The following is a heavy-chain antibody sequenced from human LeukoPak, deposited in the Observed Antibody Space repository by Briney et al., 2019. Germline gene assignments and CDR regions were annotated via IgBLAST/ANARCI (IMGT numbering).Heavy chain of an antibody. CDR3: ARAKANWGSGDY. J-gene: IGHJ4*02. V-gene: IGHV1-2*07. CDR1: EYTFTDYY. D-gene: IGHD7-27*01. CDR2: INPNTGGA. Sequence: ASVKVSFKASEYTFTDYYVHWVRQAPGQGLEWMGWINPNTGGANYAHKFQGRVTMTRDTSISTGYLDLSGLRSDDTAVYYCARAKANWGSGDYWGQGTLVTVSS.